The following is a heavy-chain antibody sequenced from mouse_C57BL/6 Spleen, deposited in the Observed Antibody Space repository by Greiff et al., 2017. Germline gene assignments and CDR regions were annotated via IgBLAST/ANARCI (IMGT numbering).Heavy chain of an antibody. Sequence: QVHVKQSGAELVKPGASVKISCKASGYAFSSYWMNWVKQRPGKGLEWIGQIYPGDGDTNYNGKFKGKATLTADKSSSTAYMQLSSLTSEDSAVYFCARHGSSYGAMDYWGQGTSVTVSS. J-gene: IGHJ4*01. V-gene: IGHV1-80*01. D-gene: IGHD1-1*01. CDR1: GYAFSSYW. CDR3: ARHGSSYGAMDY. CDR2: IYPGDGDT.